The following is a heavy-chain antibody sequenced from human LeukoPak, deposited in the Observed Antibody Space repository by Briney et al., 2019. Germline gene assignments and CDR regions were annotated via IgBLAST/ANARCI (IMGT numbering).Heavy chain of an antibody. CDR3: AKDLNWGGR. CDR2: ISGSGVT. CDR1: GFTFSTSA. Sequence: GGSLRLSCAASGFTFSTSAMTWVRQAPGKGLEWVSGISGSGVTDYADSVKGRFTISRDNSKNTLYLQMNSLRAEDTAVYYCAKDLNWGGRWGQGALVTVSS. J-gene: IGHJ4*02. D-gene: IGHD7-27*01. V-gene: IGHV3-23*01.